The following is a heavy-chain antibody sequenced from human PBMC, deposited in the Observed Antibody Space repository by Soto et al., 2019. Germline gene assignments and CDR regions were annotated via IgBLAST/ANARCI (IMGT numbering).Heavy chain of an antibody. V-gene: IGHV4-39*01. CDR2: IYYSGST. CDR3: ARVGGVSEGSGSPRGWFDP. CDR1: GGSISSSSYY. J-gene: IGHJ5*02. D-gene: IGHD3-10*01. Sequence: SETLSLTCTVSGGSISSSSYYWGWIRQPPGKGLEWIGSIYYSGSTYYNPSLKSRVTISVDTSKNQFSLKLSSVTAADTAVYYCARVGGVSEGSGSPRGWFDPWGEGTLGTVSS.